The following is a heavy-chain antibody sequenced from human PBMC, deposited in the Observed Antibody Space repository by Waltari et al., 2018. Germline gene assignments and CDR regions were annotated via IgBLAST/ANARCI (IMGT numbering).Heavy chain of an antibody. CDR1: GGSFSGYY. Sequence: QVQLQQWGAGLLKPSETLSLTCAVYGGSFSGYYWSWLRPPPGKGLEWIGEINHSGSTNDNPSLKSRVTISVDTAKNQFALKLSSVTAADTAVYYCASRDYDFWSGYPFVDPWGQGTLVTVSS. D-gene: IGHD3-3*01. V-gene: IGHV4-34*01. J-gene: IGHJ5*02. CDR2: INHSGST. CDR3: ASRDYDFWSGYPFVDP.